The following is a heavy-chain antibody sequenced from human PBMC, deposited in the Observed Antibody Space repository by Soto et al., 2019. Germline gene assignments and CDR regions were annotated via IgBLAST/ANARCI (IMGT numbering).Heavy chain of an antibody. CDR1: GFTFGTTD. CDR3: VKDGPDSSGYYCLDY. V-gene: IGHV3-23*01. CDR2: IDGSGGIT. D-gene: IGHD3-22*01. J-gene: IGHJ4*02. Sequence: GESLKISCAASGFTFGTTDMSWVRQAPGEGLEWVSTIDGSGGITYYADPVKGRFTISRDNSRNTVYLQMNSLRGDDTALYYCVKDGPDSSGYYCLDYWGQGTLVTVSS.